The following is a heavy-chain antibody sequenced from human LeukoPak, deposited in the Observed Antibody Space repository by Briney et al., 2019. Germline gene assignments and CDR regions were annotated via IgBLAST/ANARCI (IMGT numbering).Heavy chain of an antibody. CDR2: IYYSGRT. CDR1: GGSICSDY. Sequence: SETLSLTCAVSGGSICSDYWSWVRQPPGRGVGWSGDIYYSGRTNYKPSLHSRVTISVDTSNTQFSLKLSSVTAADTAVYYCARETSQKRAHYMDVWGKGTTVTISS. J-gene: IGHJ6*03. V-gene: IGHV4-59*01. CDR3: ARETSQKRAHYMDV. D-gene: IGHD6-25*01.